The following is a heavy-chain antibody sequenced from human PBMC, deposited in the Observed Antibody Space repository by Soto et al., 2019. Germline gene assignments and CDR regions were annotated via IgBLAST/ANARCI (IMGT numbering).Heavy chain of an antibody. CDR2: IIPVFGTT. CDR1: GGSFTNFA. Sequence: QVQLVQSGAEVKKPGSSVKVSCKASGGSFTNFAISWVRQAPGQGLEWMGGIIPVFGTTKYAERFQNRVTMTADESTNAAYLDMSRLRSEGQAMYYCAKDRGTLSGVVNDAFDIWGQGTMVTVSS. CDR3: AKDRGTLSGVVNDAFDI. D-gene: IGHD3-3*01. J-gene: IGHJ3*02. V-gene: IGHV1-69*01.